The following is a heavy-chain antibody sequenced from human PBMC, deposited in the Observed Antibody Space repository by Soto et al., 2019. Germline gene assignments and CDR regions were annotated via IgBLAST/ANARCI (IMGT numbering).Heavy chain of an antibody. V-gene: IGHV3-21*06. Sequence: GGSLRLSCVVSGFTFSDYCMNWVRQAPGGGLEWGASISSGGNFIYYADSVRGRFTISRENAENQLYLQMNSLRVEDTATYYCARTIIAFGEVIAPHWFDPWGPGTQVTV. CDR2: ISSGGNFI. J-gene: IGHJ5*02. CDR1: GFTFSDYC. CDR3: ARTIIAFGEVIAPHWFDP. D-gene: IGHD3-16*02.